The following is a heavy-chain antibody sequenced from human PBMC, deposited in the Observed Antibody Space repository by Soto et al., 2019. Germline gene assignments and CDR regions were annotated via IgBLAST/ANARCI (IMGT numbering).Heavy chain of an antibody. CDR3: ARGAIVAVPAALSSYHDYTNYRFDS. J-gene: IGHJ4*02. D-gene: IGHD2-15*01. Sequence: QVQLAQSGAEMTKPGSSVKVSCRASGGSFSDFAFSWVRQAPGQGLEWMGGIIPMFAATKYAQRLQARVTITADESTHPVYLALNSLTSEDTAIYYCARGAIVAVPAALSSYHDYTNYRFDSWGQGTLVTVSS. CDR1: GGSFSDFA. CDR2: IIPMFAAT. V-gene: IGHV1-69*01.